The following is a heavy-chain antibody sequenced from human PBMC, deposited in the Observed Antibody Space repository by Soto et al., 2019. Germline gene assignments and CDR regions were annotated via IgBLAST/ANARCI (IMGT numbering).Heavy chain of an antibody. D-gene: IGHD3-16*01. Sequence: ASVKVSCKTSGYSFTGYYIHWVLQAPGQGLEWMGWINPNYGGTKFAQKFQGRVTMTRDTPISTAYMELIRLTSDDTAVYYCARVGNTMAALGGWFGMDVWGQGTTVTVSS. CDR1: GYSFTGYY. J-gene: IGHJ6*02. CDR2: INPNYGGT. V-gene: IGHV1-2*02. CDR3: ARVGNTMAALGGWFGMDV.